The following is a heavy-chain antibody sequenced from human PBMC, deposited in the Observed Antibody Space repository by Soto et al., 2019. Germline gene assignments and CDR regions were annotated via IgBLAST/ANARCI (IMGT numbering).Heavy chain of an antibody. CDR2: INYSGTA. J-gene: IGHJ2*01. CDR3: ARRVNVPSWYFDL. CDR1: GASISKTSSY. Sequence: QVELQQSDPGLVKPSETLSLTCTVSGASISKTSSYWGWIRQPPGKGLEWIGSINYSGTAYYNPSLKSRVTISVDTSRDQFSLRLTSVTAADTSLYFCARRVNVPSWYFDLWGREKPVIVSS. V-gene: IGHV4-39*01. D-gene: IGHD3-10*02.